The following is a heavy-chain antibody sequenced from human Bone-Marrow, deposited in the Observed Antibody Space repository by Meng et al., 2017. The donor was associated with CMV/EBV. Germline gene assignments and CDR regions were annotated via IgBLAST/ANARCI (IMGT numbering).Heavy chain of an antibody. V-gene: IGHV3-64*02. Sequence: GESLKISCAASGFTFSNYAMSWVCQAPGKGLEYVSAISSNGGSTYYADSVKGRFTISRDNSKNTLYLQMGSLRAEDMAVYYCARAQQYYYDSSGHPYYFDYWGQGTLVTVSS. CDR2: ISSNGGST. J-gene: IGHJ4*02. CDR1: GFTFSNYA. D-gene: IGHD3-22*01. CDR3: ARAQQYYYDSSGHPYYFDY.